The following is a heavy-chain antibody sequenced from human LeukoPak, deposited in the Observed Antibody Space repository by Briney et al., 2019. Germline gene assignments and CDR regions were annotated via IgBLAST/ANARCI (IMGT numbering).Heavy chain of an antibody. J-gene: IGHJ4*02. CDR2: INPNTGGT. Sequence: ASVKVSCKASGYTFTGHYMHWVRQAPGQGFEWLGYINPNTGGTKYAQKFDGRVTMTSDTPITTAYMALTRLRSDDTAIYYCARDFRYYYGSGSPDDYWGQGTLVTVSS. CDR1: GYTFTGHY. D-gene: IGHD3-10*01. V-gene: IGHV1-2*02. CDR3: ARDFRYYYGSGSPDDY.